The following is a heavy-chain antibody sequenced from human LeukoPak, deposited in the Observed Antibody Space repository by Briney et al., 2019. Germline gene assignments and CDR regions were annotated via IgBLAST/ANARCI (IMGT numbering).Heavy chain of an antibody. CDR1: GGTFSSYA. CDR3: ARWSYYGSGSYYNMGYYYYGMDV. Sequence: SVKVSCKASGGTFSSYAISWVRQAPGQGLEWMGGIIPIFGTANYAQKFQGRVTITADESTSTAYMELSSLRSEDTAVYYCARWSYYGSGSYYNMGYYYYGMDVWGKGTTVTVSS. J-gene: IGHJ6*04. V-gene: IGHV1-69*01. D-gene: IGHD3-10*01. CDR2: IIPIFGTA.